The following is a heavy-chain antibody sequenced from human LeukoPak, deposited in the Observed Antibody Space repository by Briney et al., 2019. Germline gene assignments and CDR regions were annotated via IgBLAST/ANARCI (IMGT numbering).Heavy chain of an antibody. D-gene: IGHD4-17*01. CDR1: GGSISSSSYY. CDR3: ARDDYGDYVGY. V-gene: IGHV4-39*07. Sequence: SETLSLTCTVSGGSISSSSYYWGWIRQPPGKGLEWIGSIYYSGSTYYNPSLKSRVTISVDTSKNQFSLKLSSVTAADTAVYYCARDDYGDYVGYWGQGTLVTVSS. J-gene: IGHJ4*02. CDR2: IYYSGST.